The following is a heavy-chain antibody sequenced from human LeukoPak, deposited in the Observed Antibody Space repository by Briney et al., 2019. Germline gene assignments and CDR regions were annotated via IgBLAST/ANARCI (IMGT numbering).Heavy chain of an antibody. V-gene: IGHV3-49*04. J-gene: IGHJ4*02. D-gene: IGHD6-13*01. CDR3: TRSYSASWSWYFDY. CDR2: IRSNTYGGTT. CDR1: GLTIGDDA. Sequence: GGSLRLSCTTSGLTIGDDAVSWVRQAPGKGLEWIACIRSNTYGGTTEYAAALEGRFTISRDDTKSVAHLQVSSLRTEDTAVYYCTRSYSASWSWYFDYWGQGTLVTVSS.